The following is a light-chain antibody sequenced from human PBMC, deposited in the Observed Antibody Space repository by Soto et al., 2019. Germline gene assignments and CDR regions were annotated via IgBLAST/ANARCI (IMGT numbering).Light chain of an antibody. CDR1: QDISRS. V-gene: IGKV1-5*03. Sequence: DIQMTQSPSTLSASVGDRVTVTCRASQDISRSLAWYQQKPGQAPKLLMYKASNLERGVPSRFTGSGSGTEFMHISSILYPDNFATYCGQQYKRYSSYSFGQGIEPEI. J-gene: IGKJ2*01. CDR3: QQYKRYSSYS. CDR2: KAS.